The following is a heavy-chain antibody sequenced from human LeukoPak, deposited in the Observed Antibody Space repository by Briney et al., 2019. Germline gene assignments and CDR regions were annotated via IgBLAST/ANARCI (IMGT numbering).Heavy chain of an antibody. Sequence: SETLSLTCTVSGGSISSYYWSWIRQPPGKGLEWIGYIYYSGSTNYNPSLKSRVTISVDTSKNQFSLKLSSVTAADTAVYYGAKEWVTDYYGDYVDYWGQGTLVTVSS. D-gene: IGHD4-17*01. CDR1: GGSISSYY. J-gene: IGHJ4*02. CDR2: IYYSGST. CDR3: AKEWVTDYYGDYVDY. V-gene: IGHV4-59*12.